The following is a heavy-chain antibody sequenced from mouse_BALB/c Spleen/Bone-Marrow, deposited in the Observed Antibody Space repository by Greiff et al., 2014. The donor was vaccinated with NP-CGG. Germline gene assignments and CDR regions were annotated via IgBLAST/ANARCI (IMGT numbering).Heavy chain of an antibody. Sequence: VHLVESGPELVKPGASVRISCKASGYTFTSYYIHWVKQRPGQGLEWIGWIYPGNVNTMYNEKFKGKATLTADKSSSTAYMQLSSLTSEDSAVYFCARDTMDYWGQGTSVTVSS. CDR1: GYTFTSYY. CDR3: ARDTMDY. CDR2: IYPGNVNT. V-gene: IGHV1S56*01. J-gene: IGHJ4*01.